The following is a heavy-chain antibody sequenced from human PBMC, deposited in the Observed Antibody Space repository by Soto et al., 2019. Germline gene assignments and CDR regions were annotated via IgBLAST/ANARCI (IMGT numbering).Heavy chain of an antibody. CDR2: IIPIFGTA. Sequence: ASVKVSCKASGGTFSSYAISWVRQAPGQGLEWMGGIIPIFGTANYAQKFQGRVTITADESTSTAYMELSSLRSEDTAVYYCARDLQVVAAKGKQGPNWFDPWGQGTLVTVSS. V-gene: IGHV1-69*13. CDR3: ARDLQVVAAKGKQGPNWFDP. J-gene: IGHJ5*02. CDR1: GGTFSSYA. D-gene: IGHD2-15*01.